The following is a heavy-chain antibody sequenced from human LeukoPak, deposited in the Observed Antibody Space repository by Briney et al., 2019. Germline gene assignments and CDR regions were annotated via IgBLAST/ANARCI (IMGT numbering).Heavy chain of an antibody. CDR1: GFTFSDSF. J-gene: IGHJ4*02. CDR3: ATSSWYRLAY. D-gene: IGHD6-13*01. CDR2: SRNKADSYTA. Sequence: GGSLRLSCAAPGFTFSDSFMSWVPQAPGKGLEWVGRSRNKADSYTAEYAASVKGRFTISRDESKNSLYLQISSLETEDAAVYYCATSSWYRLAYWGQGSLVTVSS. V-gene: IGHV3-72*01.